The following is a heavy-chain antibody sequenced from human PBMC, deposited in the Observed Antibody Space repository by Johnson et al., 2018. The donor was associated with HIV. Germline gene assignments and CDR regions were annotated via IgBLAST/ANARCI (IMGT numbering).Heavy chain of an antibody. Sequence: VQLVESGGGLVQPGRSLRLSCAASGFIFDDYAMHWVRQAPGKGLEWVSGINWNGGSTGYADSLKGRFTISRDNAKNSLYLQMNSLRAEDTAVYYCAREATGTTNAFYMWGQGTMVTVSS. CDR2: INWNGGST. CDR3: AREATGTTNAFYM. D-gene: IGHD1-7*01. J-gene: IGHJ3*02. CDR1: GFIFDDYA. V-gene: IGHV3-20*04.